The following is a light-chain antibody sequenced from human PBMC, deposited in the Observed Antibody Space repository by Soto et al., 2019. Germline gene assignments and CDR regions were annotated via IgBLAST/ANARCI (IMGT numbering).Light chain of an antibody. V-gene: IGLV2-14*01. J-gene: IGLJ1*01. CDR3: SSYTTAGTYV. CDR1: SSDIGTYNY. CDR2: HVS. Sequence: QSVLTQPASVSGSPGQSITISCIGTSSDIGTYNYVAWYQQHPAKTPKLIIYHVSYRPSGVSNRFSGSNSGNTASLTISGLQAEDEADYYCSSYTTAGTYVFGTGTKV.